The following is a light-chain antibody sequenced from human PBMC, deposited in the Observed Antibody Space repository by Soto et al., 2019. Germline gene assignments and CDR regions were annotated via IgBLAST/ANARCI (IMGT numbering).Light chain of an antibody. V-gene: IGKV3-20*01. CDR3: QQYGSSPLT. J-gene: IGKJ4*01. CDR2: GAS. Sequence: DIVLTQSPGTLSLSPGRRATLSCRASQSVASDYLAWYQQKPGQAPRLLIYGASTRATDIPDRFSGSGSGTDFTLTIRRLEPEDFAVYYCQQYGSSPLTFGGGTALEMK. CDR1: QSVASDY.